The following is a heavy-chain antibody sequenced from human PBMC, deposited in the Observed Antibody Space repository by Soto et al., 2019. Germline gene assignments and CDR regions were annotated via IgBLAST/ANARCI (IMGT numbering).Heavy chain of an antibody. V-gene: IGHV3-53*01. CDR2: IYSGGST. D-gene: IGHD3-22*01. CDR3: ARVEDYYDSSGYHSFDY. J-gene: IGHJ4*02. Sequence: GGSLRLSCAASGFTVSSNYMSWVRQAPGKGLEWVSVIYSGGSTYYADSVKGRFTISIDNSKNTLYLQMNSLRAEDTAVYYCARVEDYYDSSGYHSFDYWGQGTLVTVSS. CDR1: GFTVSSNY.